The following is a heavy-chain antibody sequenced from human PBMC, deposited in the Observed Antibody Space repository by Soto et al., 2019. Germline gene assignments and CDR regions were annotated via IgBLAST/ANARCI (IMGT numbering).Heavy chain of an antibody. D-gene: IGHD6-19*01. CDR2: INHSGVT. Sequence: LETLSLTCAVYGGSFSGYYWSWIRQPPGKGLEWIGEINHSGVTNYKPSLKRRVTISVDTSKNQFSLQLKSVTAADTALYYCARFSGSYYYAMDVWGQGSTVTVSS. J-gene: IGHJ6*02. CDR1: GGSFSGYY. CDR3: ARFSGSYYYAMDV. V-gene: IGHV4-34*01.